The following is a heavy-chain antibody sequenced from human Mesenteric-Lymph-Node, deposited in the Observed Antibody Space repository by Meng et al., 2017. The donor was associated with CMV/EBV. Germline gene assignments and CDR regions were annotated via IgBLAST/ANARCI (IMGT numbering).Heavy chain of an antibody. J-gene: IGHJ4*02. CDR3: ARGRGVIVLGGFDR. CDR2: VFYGGST. V-gene: IGHV4-61*08. D-gene: IGHD3-16*02. Sequence: SETLSLTCSVSGGSVSSGGYYWSWIRQSPGKGLEWIGYVFYGGSTMYNPSLQSRVTIAEDTSKNQFSLKLTSVTAADTAVYYCARGRGVIVLGGFDRWGQGTLVTVSS. CDR1: GGSVSSGGYY.